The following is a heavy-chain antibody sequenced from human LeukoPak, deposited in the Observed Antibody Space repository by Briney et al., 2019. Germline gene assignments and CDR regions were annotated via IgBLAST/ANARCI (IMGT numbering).Heavy chain of an antibody. J-gene: IGHJ4*02. V-gene: IGHV3-11*06. CDR2: ITNSGRST. CDR3: ARDASGNYYLFDS. D-gene: IGHD1-26*01. CDR1: GFSFSNYF. Sequence: GGSLRLSCEASGFSFSNYFMSWIRQAPGKGLEWVSYITNSGRSTNYADAVKGRFTIASDNDKKSVYLEMTDLRAEDTAVYYCARDASGNYYLFDSWGQGTLVTVSS.